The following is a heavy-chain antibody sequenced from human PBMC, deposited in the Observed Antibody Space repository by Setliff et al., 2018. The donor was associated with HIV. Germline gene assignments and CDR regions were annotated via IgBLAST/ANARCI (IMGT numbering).Heavy chain of an antibody. J-gene: IGHJ4*02. CDR3: VRQGAVTGNSFDS. CDR2: VYSSGST. D-gene: IGHD6-19*01. CDR1: GVSTTSSSYY. V-gene: IGHV4-39*01. Sequence: SETLSLTCTVSGVSTTSSSYYWGWIRQPPGKGLDWIGYVYSSGSTYYNPSLKILLTISVDTSKNHFSLRLTSFTAADSAVYYCVRQGAVTGNSFDSWGPGALVTVSS.